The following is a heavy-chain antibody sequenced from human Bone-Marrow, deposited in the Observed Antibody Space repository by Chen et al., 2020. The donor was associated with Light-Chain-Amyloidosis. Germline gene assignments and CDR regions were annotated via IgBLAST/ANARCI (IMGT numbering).Heavy chain of an antibody. CDR2: IYYSGST. D-gene: IGHD3-3*01. CDR1: GGSISSYY. J-gene: IGHJ3*02. Sequence: QVQLQESGPGLVKPSETLSLTCTVPGGSISSYYWSWIRQPPGKGLEWIGYIYYSGSTNYNPSLKSRVTISVDTSKNQFSLKLSSVTAADTAVYYCAMERITIFGVPPDAFDIWGQGTMVTVSS. V-gene: IGHV4-59*08. CDR3: AMERITIFGVPPDAFDI.